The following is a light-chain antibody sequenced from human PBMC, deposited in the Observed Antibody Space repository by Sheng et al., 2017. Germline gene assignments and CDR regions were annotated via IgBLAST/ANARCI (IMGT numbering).Light chain of an antibody. V-gene: IGLV3-21*02. J-gene: IGLJ2*01. Sequence: SYELTLPPSVSVAPGQTARITCGGDKIGSKSVHWFQQKPGQAPVXVVHDDDERPSGIPERFSGSNSGNTATLTITRVEAGDEADYYCQVWDSDRDHPIFGGGTKVTVL. CDR3: QVWDSDRDHPI. CDR2: DDD. CDR1: KIGSKS.